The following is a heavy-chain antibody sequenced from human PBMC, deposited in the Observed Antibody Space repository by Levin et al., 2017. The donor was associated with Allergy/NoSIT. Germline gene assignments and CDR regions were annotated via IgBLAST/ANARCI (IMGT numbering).Heavy chain of an antibody. CDR1: GFTFSSYD. Sequence: GESLKISCAASGFTFSSYDMNLVLHAPAKGLEWVSAIGTAGDTYYPGSVKGRFTISRENAKNSLYLQMNSLTAGDTAVYYCAKEINNSGYDYGSGFDIWGQGTMVTVSS. J-gene: IGHJ3*02. CDR2: IGTAGDT. CDR3: AKEINNSGYDYGSGFDI. D-gene: IGHD5-12*01. V-gene: IGHV3-13*01.